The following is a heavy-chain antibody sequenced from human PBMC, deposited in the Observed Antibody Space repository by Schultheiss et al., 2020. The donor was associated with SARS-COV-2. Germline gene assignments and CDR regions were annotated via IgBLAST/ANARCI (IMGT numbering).Heavy chain of an antibody. Sequence: GGSLRLSCVGSGFTFSSYGMHWVRQAPGKGLEWVAVIWYDGSKKYYADSVKGRFTISRDNWKNTLYLQMNSLRAEETAVYYCARDFLDTYGTFEYWGQGTLVSVSS. CDR3: ARDFLDTYGTFEY. CDR2: IWYDGSKK. J-gene: IGHJ4*02. V-gene: IGHV3-33*01. D-gene: IGHD5-18*01. CDR1: GFTFSSYG.